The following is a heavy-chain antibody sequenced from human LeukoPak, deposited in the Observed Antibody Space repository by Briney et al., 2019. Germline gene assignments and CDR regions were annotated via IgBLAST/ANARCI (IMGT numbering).Heavy chain of an antibody. CDR2: IIPIFGTA. D-gene: IGHD1-26*01. CDR1: GGTFSSYA. V-gene: IGHV1-69*13. Sequence: SVKVSCKASGGTFSSYAISWVRQAPGQGLEWMGGIIPIFGTANYAQKFQGRVTITADESTSTAYMELSSLRSEDTAVYYCARGRVGATTSRYFDYWGQGTLVTVSS. J-gene: IGHJ4*02. CDR3: ARGRVGATTSRYFDY.